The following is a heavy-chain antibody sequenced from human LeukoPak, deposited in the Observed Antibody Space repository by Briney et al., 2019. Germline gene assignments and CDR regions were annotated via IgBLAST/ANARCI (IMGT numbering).Heavy chain of an antibody. V-gene: IGHV4-34*01. CDR1: GGSFSGNY. CDR3: ARGPAWGVYDSSIDY. Sequence: SETLSLTCAVYGGSFSGNYWSWIRQPPGKGLEWIGEINHSGSTNYNPSLKSRVTISVDTSKNQFSLKLSSVTAADTAVYYCARGPAWGVYDSSIDYWGQGTLVTVSS. CDR2: INHSGST. J-gene: IGHJ4*02. D-gene: IGHD3-22*01.